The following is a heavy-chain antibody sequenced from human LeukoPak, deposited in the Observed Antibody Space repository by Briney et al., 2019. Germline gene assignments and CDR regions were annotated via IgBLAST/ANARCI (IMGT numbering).Heavy chain of an antibody. CDR3: ARTILRYFDWFPGGVNDY. Sequence: SETLSLTCTVSGGSISSSTYFWGWIRQPPGKGLEWIGTIYYSGSTYYNPSLKSRVTISVDSSKNQFSLRLSSVTAADTAVYYCARTILRYFDWFPGGVNDYWGQGTLVTVSS. J-gene: IGHJ4*02. CDR1: GGSISSSTYF. D-gene: IGHD3-9*01. V-gene: IGHV4-39*07. CDR2: IYYSGST.